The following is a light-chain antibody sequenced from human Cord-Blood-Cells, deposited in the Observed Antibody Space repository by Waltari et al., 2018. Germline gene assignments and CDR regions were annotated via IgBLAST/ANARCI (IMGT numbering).Light chain of an antibody. CDR2: EVS. V-gene: IGLV2-23*02. CDR3: CSYAGSSTLV. Sequence: QSALTQPDSVSGSPCPSITFHCTGPTITVGSSNLIAWYQQHPGKAPKLMIYEVSKRPSGVSNRFSGSKSGNTASLTISGLQAEDEADYYCCSYAGSSTLVFGGGTKLTVL. CDR1: TITVGSSNL. J-gene: IGLJ2*01.